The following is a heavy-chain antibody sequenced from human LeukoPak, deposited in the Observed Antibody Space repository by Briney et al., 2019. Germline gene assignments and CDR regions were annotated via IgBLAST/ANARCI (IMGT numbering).Heavy chain of an antibody. Sequence: SGTLSLTCAVSGGSITTRNFWSWVRQPPGKGLEWIAEMHHDGSANYNPSLKSRVSMSVDKSKNRFSLKLRSVTAADTAVYYCARGHSMTIFGVISHYYYMDVWGKGTTVTISS. D-gene: IGHD3-3*01. CDR3: ARGHSMTIFGVISHYYYMDV. CDR2: MHHDGSA. CDR1: GGSITTRNF. J-gene: IGHJ6*03. V-gene: IGHV4-4*02.